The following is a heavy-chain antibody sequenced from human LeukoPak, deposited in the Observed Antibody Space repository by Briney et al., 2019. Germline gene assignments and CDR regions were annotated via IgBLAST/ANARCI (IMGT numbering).Heavy chain of an antibody. CDR2: ISHDGGNK. Sequence: PGGSLRLSCAASGFTFSSYTMHWVRQAPDKGLEWVAVISHDGGNKYYADSVKGRITISRDNSKNTLYLQMNGLRAEETAMYYCATPYTSGWSLYFDNWGQGTLVTVSS. J-gene: IGHJ4*02. CDR3: ATPYTSGWSLYFDN. D-gene: IGHD6-19*01. V-gene: IGHV3-30-3*01. CDR1: GFTFSSYT.